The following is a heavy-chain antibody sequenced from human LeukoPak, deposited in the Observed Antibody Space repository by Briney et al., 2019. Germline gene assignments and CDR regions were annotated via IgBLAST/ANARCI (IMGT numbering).Heavy chain of an antibody. V-gene: IGHV4-39*01. CDR3: ARTTDSSSWYLFYY. CDR2: IYYSGST. D-gene: IGHD6-13*01. Sequence: NPSETLSLTCGVSGGSISSSNYYWGWIRQPPGKGLEWIGSIYYSGSTYYNPSLKSRVTMSVGTSKKQFSLKLGSVTAADTAVYYCARTTDSSSWYLFYYWGQGTLVTVSS. J-gene: IGHJ4*02. CDR1: GGSISSSNYY.